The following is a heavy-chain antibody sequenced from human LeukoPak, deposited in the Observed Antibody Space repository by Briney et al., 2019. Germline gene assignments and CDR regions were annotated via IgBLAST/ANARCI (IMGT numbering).Heavy chain of an antibody. D-gene: IGHD4-23*01. Sequence: ASVKVSCKXSGYTLTELSMHWVRQAPGKGLEWMGGFDPEDGETIYAQKFQGRVTMTEDTSTDTAYMELSSLRSEDTAVYYCATHTVVMSLDAFDIWGQGTMVTVSS. CDR2: FDPEDGET. J-gene: IGHJ3*02. V-gene: IGHV1-24*01. CDR3: ATHTVVMSLDAFDI. CDR1: GYTLTELS.